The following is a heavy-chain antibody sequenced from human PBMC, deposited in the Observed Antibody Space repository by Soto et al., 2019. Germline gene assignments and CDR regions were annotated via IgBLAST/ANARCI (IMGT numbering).Heavy chain of an antibody. D-gene: IGHD6-6*01. J-gene: IGHJ4*02. CDR2: ISGSGGST. Sequence: EVQLLESGGGLVQPGGSLRLSCAASGFTFSSYAMSWVRQAPGKGLEWVSAISGSGGSTYYADSVKGRFTISRDNSKNTLYLQMNSLRAEDTAVYYCAKVELSAAYSSSVEYGNFFDYWGQGTLVTVSS. CDR1: GFTFSSYA. CDR3: AKVELSAAYSSSVEYGNFFDY. V-gene: IGHV3-23*01.